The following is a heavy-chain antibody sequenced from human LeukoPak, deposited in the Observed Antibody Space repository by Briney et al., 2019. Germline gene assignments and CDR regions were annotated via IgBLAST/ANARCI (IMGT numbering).Heavy chain of an antibody. D-gene: IGHD2-2*01. Sequence: SETLSLXCAVSGYSISSGYYWGWIRQPPGKGLEWIGSIYHSGSTYYNPSLKSRVTISVDTSKNQFSLKLSSVTAADTAVYYCASLDIVVVPAAIGWFDPWGQGTLVTVSS. J-gene: IGHJ5*02. CDR1: GYSISSGYY. CDR2: IYHSGST. V-gene: IGHV4-38-2*01. CDR3: ASLDIVVVPAAIGWFDP.